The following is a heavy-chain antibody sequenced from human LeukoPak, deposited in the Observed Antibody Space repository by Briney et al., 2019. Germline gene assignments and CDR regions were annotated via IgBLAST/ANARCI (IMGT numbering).Heavy chain of an antibody. Sequence: SETLSLTCTVSGGSISSYYWSWIRQPPGKGLEWIGYIYYSGSTNYNPSLKSRVTISVDTSKNQFSLKLSSVTAADTAVYYCARPKEGGYYYYGMDVWGKGTTVTVSS. J-gene: IGHJ6*04. CDR3: ARPKEGGYYYYGMDV. CDR2: IYYSGST. V-gene: IGHV4-59*01. CDR1: GGSISSYY.